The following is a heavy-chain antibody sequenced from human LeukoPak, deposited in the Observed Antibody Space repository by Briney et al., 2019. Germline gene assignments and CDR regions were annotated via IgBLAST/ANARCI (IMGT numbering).Heavy chain of an antibody. D-gene: IGHD4-17*01. J-gene: IGHJ5*02. CDR3: AVDLVRRDWFDP. CDR1: GYTFTSYG. Sequence: ASVKVSCKASGYTFTSYGISWVRQAPGQGLEWMGWISAYNGNTNYAQKLQGRVTMTTDTSTSTAYMELRSLRSDDTAVYYCAVDLVRRDWFDPWGQGTLVTVSS. CDR2: ISAYNGNT. V-gene: IGHV1-18*01.